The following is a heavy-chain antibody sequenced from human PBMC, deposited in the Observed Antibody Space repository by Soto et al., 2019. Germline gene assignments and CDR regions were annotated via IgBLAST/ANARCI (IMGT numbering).Heavy chain of an antibody. CDR3: ARHVRGGSPRYRDAFDI. CDR1: GYSFTSYW. J-gene: IGHJ3*02. D-gene: IGHD1-26*01. CDR2: IYPGDSDT. Sequence: EVQLVQSGAEVKKPGESLKISCKGSGYSFTSYWIGWVRQMPGKGLEWMGIIYPGDSDTRYSPSFQGRVTISADKSITTAYLQWSRLTESDTAMYYCARHVRGGSPRYRDAFDIWGQGTMVTVSS. V-gene: IGHV5-51*01.